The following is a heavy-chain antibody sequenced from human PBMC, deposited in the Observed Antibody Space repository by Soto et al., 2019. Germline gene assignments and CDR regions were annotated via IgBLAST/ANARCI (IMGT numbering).Heavy chain of an antibody. J-gene: IGHJ4*02. V-gene: IGHV1-24*01. CDR3: ATPRRYSYGPLFDY. CDR1: GYTLTELS. CDR2: FDPEDGET. Sequence: ASVKVSCKVSGYTLTELSMHWVRQAPGKGLEWMGGFDPEDGETIYAQKFQGRVTMTEDTSTDTAYMELSSLRSEDTAVYYYATPRRYSYGPLFDYWGQGTLVTVSS. D-gene: IGHD5-18*01.